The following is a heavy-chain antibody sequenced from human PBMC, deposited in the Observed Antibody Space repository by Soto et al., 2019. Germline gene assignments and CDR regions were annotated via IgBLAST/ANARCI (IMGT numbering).Heavy chain of an antibody. V-gene: IGHV1-46*02. Sequence: QLQLVQSGAEVKRPGASVKISCKASGDSFNSDYVHWVRQAPGQGPEWMGLINPSGEGAVYAEKLQGRLTLTRDTSTRTVNMELRSLRNQDTAMYFCAGQAGSRGWFYFDNWGQGTQVTVSS. J-gene: IGHJ4*02. CDR3: AGQAGSRGWFYFDN. CDR1: GDSFNSDY. CDR2: INPSGEGA. D-gene: IGHD6-19*01.